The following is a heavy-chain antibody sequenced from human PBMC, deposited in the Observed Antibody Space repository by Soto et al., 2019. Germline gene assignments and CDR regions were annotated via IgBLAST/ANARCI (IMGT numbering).Heavy chain of an antibody. V-gene: IGHV1-8*01. D-gene: IGHD3-16*01. Sequence: QVQLVQSGAEVKKPGASVKVSCKASGDTFTGDEITWVRQATGQGLAWMGWMNLNGGNTGYAQTFQGRVSMTGNPSISTAYMELSSLRSEDTSVYYCARVPRGSRYFYYLDVWGKGTTVIVYS. CDR3: ARVPRGSRYFYYLDV. J-gene: IGHJ6*03. CDR1: GDTFTGDE. CDR2: MNLNGGNT.